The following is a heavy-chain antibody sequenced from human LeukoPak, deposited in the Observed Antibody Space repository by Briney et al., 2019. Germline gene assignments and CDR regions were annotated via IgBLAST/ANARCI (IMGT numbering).Heavy chain of an antibody. CDR3: ARAEDYYDSSGSIDFDY. Sequence: GGSLRLSCAASGFTFSSYAMHWVRQAPGKGLEWVAVISYDGSNKYYADSVKGRSTISRDNSKNTLYLQMNSLRAEDTAVYYCARAEDYYDSSGSIDFDYWGQGTLVTVSS. CDR1: GFTFSSYA. D-gene: IGHD3-22*01. V-gene: IGHV3-30-3*01. J-gene: IGHJ4*02. CDR2: ISYDGSNK.